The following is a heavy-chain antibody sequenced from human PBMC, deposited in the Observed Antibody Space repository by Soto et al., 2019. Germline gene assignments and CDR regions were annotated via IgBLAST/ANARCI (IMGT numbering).Heavy chain of an antibody. V-gene: IGHV3-15*07. CDR1: GFTFSNAW. D-gene: IGHD2-2*01. CDR2: IKSKTDGGTT. Sequence: PGGSLRLSCAASGFTFSNAWMNWVRQAPGKGLEWVGRIKSKTDGGTTDYAAPVKGRFTISRDDSKNTLYLQMNSLKTEDTAVYYCTTEEEEYQLLFKPVLYYYYYGMDVWGQGTTVTVSS. J-gene: IGHJ6*02. CDR3: TTEEEEYQLLFKPVLYYYYYGMDV.